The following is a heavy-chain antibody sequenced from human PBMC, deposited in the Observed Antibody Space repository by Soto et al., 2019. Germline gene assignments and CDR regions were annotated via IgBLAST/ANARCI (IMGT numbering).Heavy chain of an antibody. CDR2: IIPIFGTA. D-gene: IGHD3-9*01. V-gene: IGHV1-69*12. CDR3: AREVSLRYFDWLSPNQYYYGMDV. Sequence: QVQLVQSGAEVKKPGSSVKVSCKASGGTFSSYAISWVRQAPGQGLEWMGGIIPIFGTANYAQKFQGRVTITADESTSTAYMELSSLRSEDTAVYYCAREVSLRYFDWLSPNQYYYGMDVWGQGTTVTVSS. J-gene: IGHJ6*02. CDR1: GGTFSSYA.